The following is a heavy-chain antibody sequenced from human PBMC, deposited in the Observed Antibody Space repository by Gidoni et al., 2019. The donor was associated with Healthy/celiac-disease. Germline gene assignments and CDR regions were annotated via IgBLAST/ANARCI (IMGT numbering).Heavy chain of an antibody. CDR3: ASEKGESGEYYYYGMDV. Sequence: EVLLVETGGGLIQPGGSLRLSCAASALPVCSNYISWVRQAPGKGLEWVSVIHSGGSTYYADSVKGRFTISRDNAKNTLYLQMNSLRAEDTAVYYCASEKGESGEYYYYGMDVWGQGSTVTVSS. CDR2: IHSGGST. D-gene: IGHD2-21*01. V-gene: IGHV3-53*02. CDR1: ALPVCSNY. J-gene: IGHJ6*02.